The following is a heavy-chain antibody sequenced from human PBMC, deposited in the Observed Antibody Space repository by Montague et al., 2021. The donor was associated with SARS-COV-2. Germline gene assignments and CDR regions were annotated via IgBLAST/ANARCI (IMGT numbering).Heavy chain of an antibody. J-gene: IGHJ4*02. Sequence: SLRLSCAASGFTFNHYAMNWVRQAPGKGLEWVAFVSYDGDNKFYAESVKGRFSISRDKAKNTLNLEVHSLRPDDTAVYYCARGRGPETGYHFDYWGQGTLVTVSS. D-gene: IGHD3-9*01. CDR3: ARGRGPETGYHFDY. V-gene: IGHV3-30-3*01. CDR1: GFTFNHYA. CDR2: VSYDGDNK.